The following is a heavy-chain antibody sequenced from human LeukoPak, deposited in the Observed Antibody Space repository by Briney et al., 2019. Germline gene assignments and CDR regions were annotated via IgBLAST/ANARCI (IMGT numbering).Heavy chain of an antibody. Sequence: SETLSLTCAVYGGPFSDYYWSWIRQPPGKGLEWIGEINHSGSTNYNPSLKSRVTISVDTSKNQFSLKLSSVTAADTAVYYCARASGYSSSWYDFHWGQGTLVTVSS. CDR3: ARASGYSSSWYDFH. V-gene: IGHV4-34*01. CDR1: GGPFSDYY. J-gene: IGHJ4*02. D-gene: IGHD6-13*01. CDR2: INHSGST.